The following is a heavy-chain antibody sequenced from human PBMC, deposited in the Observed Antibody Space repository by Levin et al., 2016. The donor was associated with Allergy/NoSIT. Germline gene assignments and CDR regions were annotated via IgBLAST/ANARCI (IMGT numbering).Heavy chain of an antibody. CDR3: ARDKFDWLSGSYYYYGTDV. V-gene: IGHV4-61*01. CDR1: GGSVSSGSYY. CDR2: VYYSGRT. J-gene: IGHJ6*02. Sequence: SETLSLTCSVSGGSVSSGSYYWSWIRQPPGKGLEWIGYVYYSGRTDYNPSLKSRVTISADTSKNQFSLKLSSVTAADTAVYYCARDKFDWLSGSYYYYGTDVWGQGTTVTVSS. D-gene: IGHD3-9*01.